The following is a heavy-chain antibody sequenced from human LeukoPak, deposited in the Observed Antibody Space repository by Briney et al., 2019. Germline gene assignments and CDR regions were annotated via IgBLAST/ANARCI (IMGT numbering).Heavy chain of an antibody. V-gene: IGHV3-48*03. CDR2: IVGSGSTI. J-gene: IGHJ4*02. Sequence: GRSMRLSCAASGFTFSSYEMNWVRQAPGKGLGWVSYIVGSGSTINYADSVKGRFTISRDNAKNSLFLQMNSLRAEDTAIYYCARVGYWYGTGFYYWGQGTLVTVSS. D-gene: IGHD5-18*01. CDR3: ARVGYWYGTGFYY. CDR1: GFTFSSYE.